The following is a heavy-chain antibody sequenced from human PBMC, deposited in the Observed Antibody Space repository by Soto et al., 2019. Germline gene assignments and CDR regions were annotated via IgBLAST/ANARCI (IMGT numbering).Heavy chain of an antibody. CDR2: IYSGGST. CDR1: GFTVSSNY. Sequence: PGGSLRLSCAASGFTVSSNYMSWVRQAPEKGLEWVSLIYSGGSTYYPDSVKGRFTISRDNSKNTLYLQMNSLRAEDTAVYYCARAFDDILTGSFDYWGQGTLVTV. J-gene: IGHJ4*02. CDR3: ARAFDDILTGSFDY. D-gene: IGHD3-9*01. V-gene: IGHV3-66*01.